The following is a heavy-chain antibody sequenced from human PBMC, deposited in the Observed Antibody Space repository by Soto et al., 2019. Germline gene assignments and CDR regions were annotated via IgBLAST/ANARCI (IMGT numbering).Heavy chain of an antibody. CDR3: VKDGSSGWPYYYGMDV. J-gene: IGHJ6*02. D-gene: IGHD6-19*01. CDR1: GFTFSGYG. V-gene: IGHV3-30*18. Sequence: QPGGSLRFSCAASGFTFSGYGMHWVRQAPGKGLEWVAVISYDGSKKYYADSVKGRFFISRDNSKNTLYLEMSSLRAEDTAVYYCVKDGSSGWPYYYGMDVWGQGTTVTVSS. CDR2: ISYDGSKK.